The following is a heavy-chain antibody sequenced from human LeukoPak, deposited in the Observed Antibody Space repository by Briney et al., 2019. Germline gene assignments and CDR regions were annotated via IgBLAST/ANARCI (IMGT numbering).Heavy chain of an antibody. CDR1: GFTFSTYS. V-gene: IGHV3-21*01. CDR3: ARGVGSSGWYLGFDY. CDR2: ISSSSSYI. Sequence: GGSLRLSCAASGFTFSTYSMNWVRQAPGKGLEWVSSISSSSSYIYYADSVKGRFTISRDNAKNSLYLQMNSLKAEDTAVYYCARGVGSSGWYLGFDYWGQGTLVTVSS. J-gene: IGHJ4*02. D-gene: IGHD6-19*01.